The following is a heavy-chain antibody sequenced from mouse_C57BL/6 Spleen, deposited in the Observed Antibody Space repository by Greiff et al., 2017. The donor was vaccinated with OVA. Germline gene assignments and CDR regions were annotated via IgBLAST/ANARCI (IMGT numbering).Heavy chain of an antibody. CDR3: ARIPIYDGYYFDY. V-gene: IGHV1-53*01. Sequence: QVQLQQPGTELVKPGASVKLSCKASGYTFTSYWMHWVKQRPGQGLEWIGNINPSNGGTNYNEKFKSKATLTVDKSSSTAYMQLSSLTSEDSAVYYGARIPIYDGYYFDYWGQGTTLTVSS. CDR2: INPSNGGT. J-gene: IGHJ2*01. D-gene: IGHD2-12*01. CDR1: GYTFTSYW.